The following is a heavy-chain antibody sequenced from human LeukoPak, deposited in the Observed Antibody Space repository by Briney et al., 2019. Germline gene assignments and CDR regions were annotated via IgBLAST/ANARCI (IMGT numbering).Heavy chain of an antibody. CDR3: ARTITIFGVVIREGFFDP. Sequence: PSETLSLTCTVSGGSISSYYWSWIRQPPGKGLEWIGYIYYSGSTNYNPSLKSRVTISVDTSKNQFSLKLSSVTAADTAVYYCARTITIFGVVIREGFFDPWGQGTLVTVSS. J-gene: IGHJ5*02. CDR1: GGSISSYY. CDR2: IYYSGST. D-gene: IGHD3-3*01. V-gene: IGHV4-59*01.